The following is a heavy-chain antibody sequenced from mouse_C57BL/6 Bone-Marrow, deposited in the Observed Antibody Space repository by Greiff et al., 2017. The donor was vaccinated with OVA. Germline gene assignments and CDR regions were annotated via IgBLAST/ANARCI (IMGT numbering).Heavy chain of an antibody. CDR2: IDPETGGT. CDR1: GYTFTDYE. V-gene: IGHV1-15*01. Sequence: VQLQQSGAELVRPGASVTLSCKASGYTFTDYEMHWVKQTPVHGLEWIGAIDPETGGTAYNQKFKGKAILTADKSSSTAYMELRSLTSEDSAVYYCTRDDDDEWDWGQGTTLTVSS. D-gene: IGHD2-4*01. CDR3: TRDDDDEWD. J-gene: IGHJ2*01.